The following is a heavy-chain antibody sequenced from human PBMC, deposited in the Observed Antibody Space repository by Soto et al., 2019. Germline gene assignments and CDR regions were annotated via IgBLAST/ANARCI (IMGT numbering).Heavy chain of an antibody. J-gene: IGHJ5*02. D-gene: IGHD6-19*01. Sequence: GESLKISCKGSGYSFTSYWIGWVRQMPGKGLEWMGIIYPGDSDTRYSPSFQGQVTISADKSISTAYLQWSSLKASDTAMYYCARVFPRIAVAAHALNWFDPWGQGTLVTVSS. V-gene: IGHV5-51*01. CDR3: ARVFPRIAVAAHALNWFDP. CDR2: IYPGDSDT. CDR1: GYSFTSYW.